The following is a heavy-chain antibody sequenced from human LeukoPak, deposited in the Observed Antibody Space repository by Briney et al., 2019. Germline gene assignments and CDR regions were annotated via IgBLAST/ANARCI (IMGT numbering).Heavy chain of an antibody. CDR3: ARGSTAAAPGWVY. Sequence: GGSLRLSCAASGFSFTDYAMSWARQPPGKGLEWVSAVSGHGDTTDYVDSVKGRFTISRDNSRNTVHLQIDSLRIDDTGVYYCARGSTAAAPGWVYWGHGTLVTVSS. CDR2: VSGHGDTT. CDR1: GFSFTDYA. V-gene: IGHV3-23*01. J-gene: IGHJ4*01. D-gene: IGHD6-19*01.